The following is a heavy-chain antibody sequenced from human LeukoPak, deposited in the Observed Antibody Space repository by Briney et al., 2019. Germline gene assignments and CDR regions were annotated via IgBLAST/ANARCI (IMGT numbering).Heavy chain of an antibody. CDR1: GYTFTDYY. CDR2: VDPEDGET. V-gene: IGHV1-69-2*01. Sequence: ASVKVSCKVSGYTFTDYYMHWVQQAPGKGLEWMGLVDPEDGETIYAEKFQGRVTITADTSTDTDYMELSSLRSEDTAVYYCATEPSHCGGDCPRAFDIWGQGTMVTVSS. D-gene: IGHD2-21*02. CDR3: ATEPSHCGGDCPRAFDI. J-gene: IGHJ3*02.